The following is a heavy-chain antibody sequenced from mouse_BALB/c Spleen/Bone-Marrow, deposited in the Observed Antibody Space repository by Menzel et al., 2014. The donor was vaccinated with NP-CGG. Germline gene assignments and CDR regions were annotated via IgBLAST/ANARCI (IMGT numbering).Heavy chain of an antibody. CDR2: IRNKAYGYTT. CDR1: GFTFTDYY. Sequence: EVQLVESGGGLVQPGGSLRPSCTTSGFTFTDYYMSWVRQPPGKALEWLAFIRNKAYGYTTEYSASVRGRFTISRDNSQSILYLQMNTLRAEDSATYYCARFPMDYWGQGTSVTVSS. J-gene: IGHJ4*01. V-gene: IGHV7-3*02. CDR3: ARFPMDY.